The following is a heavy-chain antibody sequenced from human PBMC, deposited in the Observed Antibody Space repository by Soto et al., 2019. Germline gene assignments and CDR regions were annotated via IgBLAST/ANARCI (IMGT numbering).Heavy chain of an antibody. CDR1: GFSLSTSGVG. CDR2: IYWDDDK. J-gene: IGHJ4*02. CDR3: AHIWSGAHGYCSSTSCYRSINYFDY. V-gene: IGHV2-5*02. D-gene: IGHD2-2*03. Sequence: QITLKESGPTLVKPTQTLTLTCTFSGFSLSTSGVGVGWIRQPPGKALEWLALIYWDDDKRYSPSLKSRLTITKDTSKNQVVLTMTNMDPVDTATYYCAHIWSGAHGYCSSTSCYRSINYFDYWGQGTLVTVSS.